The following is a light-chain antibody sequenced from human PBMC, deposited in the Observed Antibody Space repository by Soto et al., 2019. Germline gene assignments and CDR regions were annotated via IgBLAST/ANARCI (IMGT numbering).Light chain of an antibody. CDR1: QSVSSY. CDR2: DAS. V-gene: IGKV3-11*01. CDR3: QQRSNWPELT. Sequence: ESVLTQSTATLSLSPGERATLSCRASQSVSSYLAWYQQKPGQAPRLLIYDASNRATGIPARFSGSGSGTDFTLTISSLEPEDFAVYYCQQRSNWPELTFGGGTKVDIK. J-gene: IGKJ4*01.